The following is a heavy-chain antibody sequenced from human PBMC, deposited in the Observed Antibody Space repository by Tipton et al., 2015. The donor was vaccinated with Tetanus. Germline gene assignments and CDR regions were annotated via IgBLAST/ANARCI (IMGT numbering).Heavy chain of an antibody. J-gene: IGHJ4*02. CDR3: VRDGGSSGWLAY. V-gene: IGHV3-53*01. CDR1: GFIVSSHY. Sequence: QLVQSGGGLIQPGGFLRLSCVASGFIVSSHYMSWVRQAPGKGLEWVSVMYSGGDTYYVDSVKGRFSISRDNAKNTLYLQMNSLRVEDTAVYYCVRDGGSSGWLAYWGQGTLVTVSS. CDR2: MYSGGDT. D-gene: IGHD6-19*01.